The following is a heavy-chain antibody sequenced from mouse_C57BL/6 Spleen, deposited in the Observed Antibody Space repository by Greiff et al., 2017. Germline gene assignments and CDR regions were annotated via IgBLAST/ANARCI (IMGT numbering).Heavy chain of an antibody. CDR3: ARAGDYPYYYAMDY. J-gene: IGHJ4*01. CDR1: GYSITSGYY. CDR2: ISYDGSN. V-gene: IGHV3-6*01. Sequence: EVQRVESGPGLVKPSQSLSLTCSVTGYSITSGYYWNWIRQFPGNKLEWMGYISYDGSNNYNPSLKNRISITRDTSKNQFFLKLNSVTTEDTATYYCARAGDYPYYYAMDYWGQGTSVTVSS. D-gene: IGHD2-4*01.